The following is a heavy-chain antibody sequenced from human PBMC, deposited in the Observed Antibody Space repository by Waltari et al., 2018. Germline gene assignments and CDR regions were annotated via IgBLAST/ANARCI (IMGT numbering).Heavy chain of an antibody. CDR2: ISYDGSNK. Sequence: QVQLVESGGGVVQPGRSLRLSCAASGFTFSSYAMHWVRQAPGKGLEWVAVISYDGSNKYYADSVKGRFTISRDNSKNTLYLQMNSLRAEDTAVYYCARAGATKGRFDYWGQGTLVTVSS. CDR3: ARAGATKGRFDY. J-gene: IGHJ4*02. D-gene: IGHD1-26*01. V-gene: IGHV3-30-3*01. CDR1: GFTFSSYA.